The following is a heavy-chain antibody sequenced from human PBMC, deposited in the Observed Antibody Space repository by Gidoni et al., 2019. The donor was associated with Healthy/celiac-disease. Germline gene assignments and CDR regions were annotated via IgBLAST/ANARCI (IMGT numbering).Heavy chain of an antibody. D-gene: IGHD2-2*01. CDR1: GFTFSSYA. Sequence: QVQLVESGGGVVQPGRSLRLPCAASGFTFSSYAMHWVRQAPGKGLEWVAVISYDGSNKYYADSVKGRFTISRDNSKNTLYLQMNSLRAEDTAVYYCARGGGYCSSTSCPEYFQHWGQGTLVTVSS. CDR2: ISYDGSNK. J-gene: IGHJ1*01. CDR3: ARGGGYCSSTSCPEYFQH. V-gene: IGHV3-30-3*01.